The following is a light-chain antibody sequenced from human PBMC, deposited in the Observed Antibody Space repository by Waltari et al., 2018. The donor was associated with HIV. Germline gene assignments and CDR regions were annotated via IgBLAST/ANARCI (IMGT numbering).Light chain of an antibody. Sequence: DIQMTQSPSSASAPVGDRVTITCRASHGIDNWVASYQQKPAIAPKLLISAASNLQHGVPSRFSGSGSGTDFTLTINNLQPEDFAAYFCQQGNSFPPTFGQGTKV. V-gene: IGKV1-12*01. CDR3: QQGNSFPPT. CDR1: HGIDNW. CDR2: AAS. J-gene: IGKJ1*01.